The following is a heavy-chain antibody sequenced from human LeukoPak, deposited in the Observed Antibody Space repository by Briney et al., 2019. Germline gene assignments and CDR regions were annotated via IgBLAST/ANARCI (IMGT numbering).Heavy chain of an antibody. CDR2: INHSEST. Sequence: SETLSLTCAVYGGSFSGYYWSWIRQPPGKGLEWIGEINHSESTNYNPSLKSRVTISVDTSKKQFSLKLRSVTVADTAVYYCATGISAAGALWFDPWGQGTLVTVS. V-gene: IGHV4-34*01. D-gene: IGHD6-13*01. CDR3: ATGISAAGALWFDP. J-gene: IGHJ5*02. CDR1: GGSFSGYY.